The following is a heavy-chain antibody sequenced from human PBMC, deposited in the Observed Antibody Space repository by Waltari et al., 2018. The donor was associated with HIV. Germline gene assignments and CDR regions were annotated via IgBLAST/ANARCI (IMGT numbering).Heavy chain of an antibody. D-gene: IGHD1-7*01. CDR1: GGFFRSSDFY. Sequence: QLQLQESGPGVVKPLETLSLTCTVSGGFFRSSDFYWDGIRQSPGKGLEWIGNIQYGGNTIYRPSLEGRVSISIETSRSQYSLTRKEVTAADTAVYFCARRGNYRAAEYNYFGPWGQGIQVIVSS. V-gene: IGHV4-39*01. CDR2: IQYGGNT. CDR3: ARRGNYRAAEYNYFGP. J-gene: IGHJ5*02.